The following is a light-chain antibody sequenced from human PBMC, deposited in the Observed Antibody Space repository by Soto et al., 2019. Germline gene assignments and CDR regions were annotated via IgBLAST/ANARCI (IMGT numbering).Light chain of an antibody. CDR1: NSNIGSNP. J-gene: IGLJ2*01. CDR2: SNY. Sequence: QSVLTQPPSAPGTPGQRVTISCSGSNSNIGSNPVHWYQQFPGTAPKVLIYSNYQRPSEVPDRFSGSKSGTSASLAISGLQSEDEADYYCAAWDDRLSDLLFGGGTKVTVL. CDR3: AAWDDRLSDLL. V-gene: IGLV1-44*01.